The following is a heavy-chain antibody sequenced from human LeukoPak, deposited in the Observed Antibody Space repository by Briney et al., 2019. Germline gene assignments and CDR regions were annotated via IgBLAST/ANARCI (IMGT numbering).Heavy chain of an antibody. D-gene: IGHD5-12*01. CDR2: INPSGGST. CDR1: GYTFTSYY. V-gene: IGHV1-46*01. J-gene: IGHJ4*02. CDR3: ARDRVDMRYFDY. Sequence: ASVKVSCKASGYTFTSYYMHWVRQAPGQGLEWMGIINPSGGSTSYAQKFQGRVTMTRDTSTSTVYMELSSLRSEDTAMYYCARDRVDMRYFDYWGQGTLVTVSS.